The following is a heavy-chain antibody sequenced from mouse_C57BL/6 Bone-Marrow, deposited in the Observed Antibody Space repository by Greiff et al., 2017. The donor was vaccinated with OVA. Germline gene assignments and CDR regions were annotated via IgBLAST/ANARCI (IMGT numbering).Heavy chain of an antibody. V-gene: IGHV1-82*01. D-gene: IGHD2-1*01. Sequence: VQLQQSGPELVKPGASVKISCKASGYAFSSSWMNWVKQRPGKGLEWIGRIYPGDGDTNYNGKFKGKATLTADKSSSTAYMQLSSLTSEDSAVYFCANLLAMDYWGQGTSVTVSS. CDR3: ANLLAMDY. CDR1: GYAFSSSW. J-gene: IGHJ4*01. CDR2: IYPGDGDT.